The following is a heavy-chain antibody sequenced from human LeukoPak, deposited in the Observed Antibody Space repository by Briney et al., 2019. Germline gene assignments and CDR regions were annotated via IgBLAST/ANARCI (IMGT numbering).Heavy chain of an antibody. Sequence: GGSLRLSCAASGFTFTTYWMHWVRQAPGKGLVWVSHINSDGSITSYADSVKGRFTISRDNAKNTLYLQMNGLRAEDTAVYYCARDAVDTANAVWGQGTTVTVSS. CDR2: INSDGSIT. J-gene: IGHJ6*02. D-gene: IGHD5-18*01. CDR3: ARDAVDTANAV. V-gene: IGHV3-74*01. CDR1: GFTFTTYW.